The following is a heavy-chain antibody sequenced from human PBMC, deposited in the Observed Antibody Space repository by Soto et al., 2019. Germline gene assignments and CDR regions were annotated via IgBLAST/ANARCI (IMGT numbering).Heavy chain of an antibody. J-gene: IGHJ6*03. D-gene: IGHD4-4*01. CDR3: ARRGGGYDYSKYYYYYYMDV. CDR1: GGSISSYY. Sequence: SETLSLTCTVSGGSISSYYWSWIRQPPGKGLECIGYVSYSGSTNYNPSLKSRVTISVDTSKNQFSLKLSSVTAADTAVYYCARRGGGYDYSKYYYYYYMDVWGKGTTVTVSS. V-gene: IGHV4-59*08. CDR2: VSYSGST.